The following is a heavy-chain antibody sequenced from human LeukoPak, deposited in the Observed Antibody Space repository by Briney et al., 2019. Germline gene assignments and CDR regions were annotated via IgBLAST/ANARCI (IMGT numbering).Heavy chain of an antibody. D-gene: IGHD2-2*01. J-gene: IGHJ4*02. Sequence: ASVKVSCKASGYTFTSYAMHWVRQAPGQRLEWMGWINAGNGSTKYSQKFQGRVTITRDTSASTAYMELSSMRSEDTDVYYCARAVGYCSSTSCWPFDYWGQGTLVTVSS. V-gene: IGHV1-3*01. CDR2: INAGNGST. CDR1: GYTFTSYA. CDR3: ARAVGYCSSTSCWPFDY.